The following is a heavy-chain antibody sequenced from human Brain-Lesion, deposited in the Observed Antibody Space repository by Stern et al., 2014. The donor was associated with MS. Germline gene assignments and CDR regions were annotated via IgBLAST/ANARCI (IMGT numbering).Heavy chain of an antibody. D-gene: IGHD1-26*01. CDR2: FDPEEGET. CDR1: GYTLTELS. J-gene: IGHJ4*02. V-gene: IGHV1-24*01. CDR3: ATLAPGAGGNYYRHFDY. Sequence: AQLVQSGAEVKKPGASVKVSCKVSGYTLTELSMHWVRQAPRKGLEWMGGFDPEEGETIFAQKFQGRVTMTEDTSTDTAYMELSSLRSEDTAVYYCATLAPGAGGNYYRHFDYWGQGTLVTVSS.